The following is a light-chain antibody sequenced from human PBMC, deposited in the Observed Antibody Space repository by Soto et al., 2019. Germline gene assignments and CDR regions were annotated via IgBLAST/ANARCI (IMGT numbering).Light chain of an antibody. Sequence: DIQMTQSPSTLSASVGDRVTITCRASQSISSWLAWYQQKPGKAPKVLISKASTLQSGVPSRFSGSRSATEFTLTVSSLQPDDFATYYYQQYHSYPYTFGRGTKLEIE. CDR1: QSISSW. CDR3: QQYHSYPYT. V-gene: IGKV1-5*03. J-gene: IGKJ2*01. CDR2: KAS.